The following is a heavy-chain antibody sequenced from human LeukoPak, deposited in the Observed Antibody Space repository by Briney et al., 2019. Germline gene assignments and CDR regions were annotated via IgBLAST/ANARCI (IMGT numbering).Heavy chain of an antibody. CDR3: ATVYGNYGPY. CDR1: GFTFSNYD. V-gene: IGHV3-48*03. D-gene: IGHD4-11*01. Sequence: GGSLRLSCAASGFTFSNYDMNWVRQAPGKGLEWVSYIIRSGVNIYAESVKGRFTISRDNTKNSLYLQMNSLRAEDTAVYYCATVYGNYGPYWGQGTLVTVSS. J-gene: IGHJ4*02. CDR2: IIRSGVNI.